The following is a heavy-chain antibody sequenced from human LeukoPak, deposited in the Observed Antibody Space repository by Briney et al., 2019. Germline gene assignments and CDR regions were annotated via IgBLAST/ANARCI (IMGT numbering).Heavy chain of an antibody. CDR2: INPNSGVT. D-gene: IGHD6-19*01. V-gene: IGHV1-2*02. CDR1: GYSFSGYY. J-gene: IGHJ6*03. Sequence: ASVKVSCKASGYSFSGYYIHWVRQAPGQGLEWMGWINPNSGVTNYAQKFQGRVTMTRDTSINTAYMELSRLRSDDTAVYYCARASSGTNFYYYMDVWGKGPTVTISS. CDR3: ARASSGTNFYYYMDV.